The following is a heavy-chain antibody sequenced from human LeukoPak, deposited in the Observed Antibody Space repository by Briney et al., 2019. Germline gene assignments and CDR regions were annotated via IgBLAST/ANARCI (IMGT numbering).Heavy chain of an antibody. CDR2: IILILDIA. J-gene: IGHJ4*02. V-gene: IGHV1-69*04. CDR3: AREPEGLTTESH. CDR1: GGTFNNYI. D-gene: IGHD1-14*01. Sequence: SVKVSCKTSGGTFNNYIISWVRQAPGQGLEWVGTIILILDIANYAQKFQGRVAITADTSTSTAYMELSDLGSEDTAVYFCAREPEGLTTESHWGQGTLVTVSS.